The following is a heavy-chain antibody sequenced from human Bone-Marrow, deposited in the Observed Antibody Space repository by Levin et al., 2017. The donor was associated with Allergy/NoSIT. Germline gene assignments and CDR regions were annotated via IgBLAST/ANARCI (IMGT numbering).Heavy chain of an antibody. V-gene: IGHV7-4-1*02. J-gene: IGHJ6*03. CDR3: ARVRITIFGVVIKGYYYYMDV. CDR1: GYTFTSYA. CDR2: INTNTGNP. Sequence: ASVKVSCKASGYTFTSYAMNWVRQAPGQGLEWMGWINTNTGNPTYAQGFTGRFVFSLDTSVSTAYLQISSLKAEDTAVYYCARVRITIFGVVIKGYYYYMDVWGKGTTVTVSS. D-gene: IGHD3-3*01.